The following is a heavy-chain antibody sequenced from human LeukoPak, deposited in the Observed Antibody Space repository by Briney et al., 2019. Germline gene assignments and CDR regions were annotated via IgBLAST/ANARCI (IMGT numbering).Heavy chain of an antibody. J-gene: IGHJ5*02. D-gene: IGHD4-17*01. CDR1: GHSISSGYY. V-gene: IGHV4-38-2*02. CDR2: IYHGGTT. CDR3: ARCGDYGDAYNWFDP. Sequence: SETLSLTCSVSGHSISSGYYWGWIRPPPGKGLEWIGSIYHGGTTYYNPSLKSRVTISLDTSKNQFSLKLSSVTAADTAVYYCARCGDYGDAYNWFDPWGQGTLVTVSS.